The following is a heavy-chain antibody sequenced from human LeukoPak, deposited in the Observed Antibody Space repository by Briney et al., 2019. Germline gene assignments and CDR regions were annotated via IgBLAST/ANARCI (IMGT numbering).Heavy chain of an antibody. Sequence: SVKVSCKASGFTFTSSAMQWVRQARGQRLEWIGWIFVGSGNKNYAQKFQERVTITRDMSTSTAYMELSSLRSEDTAVYYCAAGPYYDSSGYYYQARYYYYMDVWGKGTTVTVSS. D-gene: IGHD3-22*01. CDR1: GFTFTSSA. V-gene: IGHV1-58*02. J-gene: IGHJ6*03. CDR3: AAGPYYDSSGYYYQARYYYYMDV. CDR2: IFVGSGNK.